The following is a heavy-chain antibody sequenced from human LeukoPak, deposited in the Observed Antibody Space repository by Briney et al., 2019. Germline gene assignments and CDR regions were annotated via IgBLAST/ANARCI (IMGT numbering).Heavy chain of an antibody. CDR2: IGKTGRDM. J-gene: IGHJ4*02. CDR3: VRGDNRDY. Sequence: GGSLRLSCAASGFVFSTYWMTWVRQAPGKGLEWISSIGKTGRDMYYANSVRGRFTISRDNAKNSLFLVMDSLRVEDTSVYYCVRGDNRDYWGQGTLVTVSS. CDR1: GFVFSTYW. D-gene: IGHD1-14*01. V-gene: IGHV3-21*01.